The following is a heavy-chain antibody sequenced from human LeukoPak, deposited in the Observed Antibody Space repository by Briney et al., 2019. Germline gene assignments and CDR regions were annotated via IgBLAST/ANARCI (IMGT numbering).Heavy chain of an antibody. Sequence: ASVKVSCKASGYTFTMYYIHWVRQAPGQGLEWMGMINPSDGATTYAQRFQGRVTITTDESTSTAYMELSSLRSEDTAVYYCARSPYYYDSSGYSVFDYWGQGTLVTVSS. D-gene: IGHD3-22*01. V-gene: IGHV1-46*01. CDR1: GYTFTMYY. CDR3: ARSPYYYDSSGYSVFDY. CDR2: INPSDGAT. J-gene: IGHJ4*02.